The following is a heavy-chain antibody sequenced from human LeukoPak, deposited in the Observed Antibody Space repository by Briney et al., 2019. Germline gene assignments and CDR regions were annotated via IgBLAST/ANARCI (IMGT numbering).Heavy chain of an antibody. CDR1: GGSISSSTYS. CDR2: IYYSGST. Sequence: PSETLSLTCTVSGGSISSSTYSWGWIRQPPGKGLEWIGSIYYSGSTYYNPSLKSRVIISVDTSRNQFSLRLNSVTAADTAVYYCAREGGSSSSLDSWGQGTLVTVSS. CDR3: AREGGSSSSLDS. V-gene: IGHV4-39*02. D-gene: IGHD6-13*01. J-gene: IGHJ4*02.